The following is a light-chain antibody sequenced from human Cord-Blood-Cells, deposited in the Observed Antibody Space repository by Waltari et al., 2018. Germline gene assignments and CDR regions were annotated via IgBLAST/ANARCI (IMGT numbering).Light chain of an antibody. CDR3: SSYTSSSTLV. J-gene: IGLJ2*01. Sequence: QSALTQPASVSGSPGQSLTISCTGTSSDVGGYNYVSWYQQHPGKAPKLMIYDVSNRPSGVSNRFSGSKSGNTASLTISGLQAEDEADYDCSSYTSSSTLVFGGGTKLTVL. CDR2: DVS. V-gene: IGLV2-14*01. CDR1: SSDVGGYNY.